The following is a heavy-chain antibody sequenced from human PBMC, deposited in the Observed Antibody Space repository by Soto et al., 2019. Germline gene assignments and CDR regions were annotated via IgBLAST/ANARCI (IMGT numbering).Heavy chain of an antibody. Sequence: QVQLQESGPGLVKPSETLSLTCTVSGGSISSYYWSWIRQPAGKGLEWIGRIYTSGSTNYNPSLKSRVTISLDTSKNQFSLKLSSVTAADTAVYYCARDYIAVAGLPTGDGMDVWGQGTTVTVSS. J-gene: IGHJ6*02. CDR3: ARDYIAVAGLPTGDGMDV. CDR1: GGSISSYY. CDR2: IYTSGST. V-gene: IGHV4-4*07. D-gene: IGHD6-19*01.